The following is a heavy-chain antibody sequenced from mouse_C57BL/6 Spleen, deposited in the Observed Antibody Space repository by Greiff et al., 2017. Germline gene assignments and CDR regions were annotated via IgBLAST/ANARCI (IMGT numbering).Heavy chain of an antibody. CDR2: IDPSDSYT. Sequence: QVQLQQPGAELVRPGTSVKLSCKASGYTFTSYWMHWVKQRPGQGLEWIGVIDPSDSYTNYNQKFKGKATLTVDTSSSTAYMQLSSLTSEDSAVYYCARAGDDYGDFDYWGQGTTRTVSS. V-gene: IGHV1-59*01. D-gene: IGHD2-4*01. CDR3: ARAGDDYGDFDY. CDR1: GYTFTSYW. J-gene: IGHJ2*01.